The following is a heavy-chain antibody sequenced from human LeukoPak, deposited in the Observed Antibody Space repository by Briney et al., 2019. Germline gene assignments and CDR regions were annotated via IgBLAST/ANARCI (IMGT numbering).Heavy chain of an antibody. V-gene: IGHV1-58*01. J-gene: IGHJ6*02. CDR1: GFTFTSSA. Sequence: GASVKVSCEASGFTFTSSAVQWVGQARGQRLEWIGWIVVGSGNTNYAQKFQERVTITRDMSTSTAYMELSSLRSEDTAVYYCAAVPRHYYGMDVWGQGTTVTVSS. CDR2: IVVGSGNT. CDR3: AAVPRHYYGMDV.